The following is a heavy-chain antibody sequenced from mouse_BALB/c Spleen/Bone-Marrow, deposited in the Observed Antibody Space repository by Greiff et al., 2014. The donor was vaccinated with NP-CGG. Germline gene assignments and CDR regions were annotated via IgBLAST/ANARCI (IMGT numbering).Heavy chain of an antibody. V-gene: IGHV14-3*02. Sequence: EVQVVESGAELVKPGASVKLSCTASGFNIKDTYMHWVKQRPEQGLEWIGRIDPANGNTKYDPKFQGKATITAGTSSNTAYLQLSSLTSEDTAVYYCARYRLGTYFDYWGQGTTLTVSS. J-gene: IGHJ2*01. CDR3: ARYRLGTYFDY. D-gene: IGHD1-2*01. CDR2: IDPANGNT. CDR1: GFNIKDTY.